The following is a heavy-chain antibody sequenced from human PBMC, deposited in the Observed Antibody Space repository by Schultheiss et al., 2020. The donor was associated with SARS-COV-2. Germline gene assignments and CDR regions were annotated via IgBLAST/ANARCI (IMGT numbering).Heavy chain of an antibody. D-gene: IGHD5-18*01. CDR1: GFTFSSYA. V-gene: IGHV3-23*01. Sequence: GESLKISCAASGFTFSSYAMSWVRQAPGKGLEWVSAISGSGGSTYYADSVKGRFTISRDNSKNTLYLQMNSLRAEDTAVYYCASYRGYSYGYVDAFDIWGQGTMVTVSS. CDR3: ASYRGYSYGYVDAFDI. J-gene: IGHJ3*02. CDR2: ISGSGGST.